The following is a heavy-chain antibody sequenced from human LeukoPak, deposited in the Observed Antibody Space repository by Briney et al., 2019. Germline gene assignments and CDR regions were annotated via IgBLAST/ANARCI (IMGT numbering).Heavy chain of an antibody. CDR3: ARGYYYDSSGYWDY. CDR2: IYYSGST. J-gene: IGHJ4*02. V-gene: IGHV4-39*07. D-gene: IGHD3-22*01. Sequence: SSETLSLTCTVSGGPISSSSYYWGWIRQPPGKGLEWIGSIYYSGSTYYNPSLKSRVTISADTSKNPFSLTLSSVTAADTALYYCARGYYYDSSGYWDYWGQGTLVTVSS. CDR1: GGPISSSSYY.